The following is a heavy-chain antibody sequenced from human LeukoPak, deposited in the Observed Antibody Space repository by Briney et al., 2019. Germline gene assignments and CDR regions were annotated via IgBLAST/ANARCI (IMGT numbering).Heavy chain of an antibody. CDR3: ARDLYDYVWGSYRSLVSVY. CDR1: VVTFSSYS. V-gene: IGHV3-21*01. J-gene: IGHJ4*02. D-gene: IGHD3-16*02. Sequence: GGSLRLSCAASVVTFSSYSMNCVRHAPGKGLELVSSISSSSSYIYYAESVKGRFTISRDNAKKSRYLKMNSLRAEDTAVYYCARDLYDYVWGSYRSLVSVYWGQGTLDTVS. CDR2: ISSSSSYI.